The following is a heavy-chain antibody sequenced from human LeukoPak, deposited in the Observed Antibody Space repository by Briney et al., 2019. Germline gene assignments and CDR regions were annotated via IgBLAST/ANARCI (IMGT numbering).Heavy chain of an antibody. D-gene: IGHD3-22*01. CDR1: GASITSTSDY. J-gene: IGHJ4*02. V-gene: IGHV4-39*01. CDR3: ARHYYDSSGYRREYYFDY. Sequence: SETLSLTCTVSGASITSTSDYWGWFRQPPGKGLEWIGSIRYSGRTYYNPSLKSRLTMSVDTSKRQFSLKLSSVTAADTAVYFCARHYYDSSGYRREYYFDYWGQGTLVTVSS. CDR2: IRYSGRT.